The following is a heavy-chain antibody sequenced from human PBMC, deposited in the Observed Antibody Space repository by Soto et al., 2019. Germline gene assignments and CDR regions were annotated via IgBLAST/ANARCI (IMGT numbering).Heavy chain of an antibody. CDR3: ARDHGMFLSYYYYGMDV. Sequence: GGSLRLSCAASGFTFSRFSMHWVRQAPGKGLAWVAVISYDGNNKHFAESVKGRFSTSRDDSKNTVYLEMNNLRGDDSAVYYCARDHGMFLSYYYYGMDVWGQGTTVTVPS. V-gene: IGHV3-30-3*01. CDR2: ISYDGNNK. CDR1: GFTFSRFS. J-gene: IGHJ6*02. D-gene: IGHD3-10*02.